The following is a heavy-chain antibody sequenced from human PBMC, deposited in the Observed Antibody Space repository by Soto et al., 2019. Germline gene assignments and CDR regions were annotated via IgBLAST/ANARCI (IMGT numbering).Heavy chain of an antibody. Sequence: QVQLVQSGAEVKKPGSSVKVSCKASGGTFSSYAISWVRQAPGQGLEWMGGIIPIFGTANYAQKFQGRVTITAHESTSTAYIELSSLRSEEPAVYYCARVKYSSWSGFFYYYYYGMDVWGQGTTVTVSS. CDR3: ARVKYSSWSGFFYYYYYGMDV. V-gene: IGHV1-69*01. J-gene: IGHJ6*02. CDR1: GGTFSSYA. CDR2: IIPIFGTA. D-gene: IGHD6-6*01.